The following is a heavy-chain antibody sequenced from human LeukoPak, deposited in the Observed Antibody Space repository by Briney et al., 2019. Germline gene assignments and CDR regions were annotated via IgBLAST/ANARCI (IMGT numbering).Heavy chain of an antibody. Sequence: GGSLRLSCAASGFTFSSYSMNWVRQAPGKGLEWVSYISSSSSTIYYADSVKGRFTISRDNAKNSLYLQMNSLRAEDTAVYYCASSTLLTWFDPWGQGTLVTVSS. V-gene: IGHV3-48*01. CDR1: GFTFSSYS. CDR2: ISSSSSTI. CDR3: ASSTLLTWFDP. J-gene: IGHJ5*02. D-gene: IGHD2/OR15-2a*01.